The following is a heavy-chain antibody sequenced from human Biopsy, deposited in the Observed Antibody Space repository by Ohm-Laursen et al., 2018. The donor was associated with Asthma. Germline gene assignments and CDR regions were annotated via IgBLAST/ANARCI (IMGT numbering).Heavy chain of an antibody. CDR1: GFSFFTYG. CDR3: ARGGYCSGVTCFPFDR. CDR2: ISDGGHST. D-gene: IGHD6-19*01. J-gene: IGHJ4*02. V-gene: IGHV3-23*01. Sequence: SLRLSCAASGFSFFTYGMSWVRRAPGKGLEWVAVISDGGHSTNYADSVRGRFTVSRDDSRDTLYLHLNSLTAEDTAVYFCARGGYCSGVTCFPFDRWGQGTVVTVSS.